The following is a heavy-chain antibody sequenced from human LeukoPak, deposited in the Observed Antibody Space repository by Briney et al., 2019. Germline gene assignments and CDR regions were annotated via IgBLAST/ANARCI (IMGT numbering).Heavy chain of an antibody. CDR1: GFTFSSYG. CDR2: ISDDGSEK. D-gene: IGHD6-19*01. V-gene: IGHV3-30*18. CDR3: AKPHTQWLVQSAFDI. Sequence: GGSLRLSCAASGFTFSSYGMHWVRQAPGKGLEWAAVISDDGSEKYYADPVEGRFTISRDNSKNTLYLQMNSLRAEDTAVYYCAKPHTQWLVQSAFDIWGQGTMVTVSS. J-gene: IGHJ3*02.